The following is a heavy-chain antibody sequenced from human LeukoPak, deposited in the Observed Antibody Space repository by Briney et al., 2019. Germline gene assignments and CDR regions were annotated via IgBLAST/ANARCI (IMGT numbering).Heavy chain of an antibody. CDR1: GYTFTSYG. CDR2: ISAYNGNT. V-gene: IGHV1-18*01. D-gene: IGHD1-26*01. J-gene: IGHJ6*02. CDR3: ARDHRNSGSYYYYYGMDV. Sequence: ASVKVSCKASGYTFTSYGISWVRQAPGQGLEWMGWISAYNGNTNYAQKLQGRVTMTTDTSTSTAYMELRSLRSDDTAVYYCARDHRNSGSYYYYYGMDVWGQGTTVTVSS.